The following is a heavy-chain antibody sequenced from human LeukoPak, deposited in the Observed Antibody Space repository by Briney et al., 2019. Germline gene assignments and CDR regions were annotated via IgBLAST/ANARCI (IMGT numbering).Heavy chain of an antibody. CDR2: ISYDGGIE. J-gene: IGHJ5*02. D-gene: IGHD3-3*01. Sequence: GGSLGLSCTASGFTFSNYAMHWVRRAPGKGLEWVAVISYDGGIEYYADSVKGRFTISRDNSKNTLYLQMNSLRAEDTAVYYCARVEESASFDPWGQGTLVTVSS. V-gene: IGHV3-30*04. CDR1: GFTFSNYA. CDR3: ARVEESASFDP.